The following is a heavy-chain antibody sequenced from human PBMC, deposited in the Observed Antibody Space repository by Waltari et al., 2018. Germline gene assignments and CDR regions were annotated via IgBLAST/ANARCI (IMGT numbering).Heavy chain of an antibody. CDR3: ARDGCLDAFDI. V-gene: IGHV4-59*01. Sequence: QVQLQESGPGLVKPSETLSLTCTVSGGSISSYYWSWLRQPPGKGLARIGYIYYIWSTTYNPSLKSRVTISVDTSKNQFSLKLSSGTAADTAVYYCARDGCLDAFDICGQGTMVTVSS. CDR2: IYYIWST. J-gene: IGHJ3*02. CDR1: GGSISSYY.